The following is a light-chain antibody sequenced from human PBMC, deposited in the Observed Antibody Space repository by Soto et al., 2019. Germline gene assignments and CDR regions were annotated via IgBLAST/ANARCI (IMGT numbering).Light chain of an antibody. Sequence: QSAPTQPRSVSGSPGQSVTISCTGTSSDVGAYNYVSWYQQHPGKAPQVVIYDVTKRPSGVPDRFSGSKSDNTASLTISGLQAEDEADYYCCSYAGSDTLLFGGGTKVTVL. CDR1: SSDVGAYNY. CDR2: DVT. J-gene: IGLJ2*01. V-gene: IGLV2-11*01. CDR3: CSYAGSDTLL.